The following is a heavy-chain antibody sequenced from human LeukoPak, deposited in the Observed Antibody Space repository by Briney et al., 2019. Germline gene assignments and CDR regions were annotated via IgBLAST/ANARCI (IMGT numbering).Heavy chain of an antibody. Sequence: GGSLRLSCAASGFTFSSYAMHWVRQAPDKGLEWVAVISHDGSNKYYADSVKGRFSISRDNSKNTLYLQMNSLKGEDTAVYYCATSLGPLAEYWGRGTLVTVSS. D-gene: IGHD7-27*01. CDR3: ATSLGPLAEY. CDR1: GFTFSSYA. V-gene: IGHV3-30-3*01. CDR2: ISHDGSNK. J-gene: IGHJ4*02.